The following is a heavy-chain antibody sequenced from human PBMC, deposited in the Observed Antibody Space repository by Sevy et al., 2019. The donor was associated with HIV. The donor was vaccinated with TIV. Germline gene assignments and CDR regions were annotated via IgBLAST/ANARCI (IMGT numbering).Heavy chain of an antibody. CDR1: GGPFNTYA. CDR3: ASEGGGPVLLERLTYYYGMDI. J-gene: IGHJ6*02. Sequence: ASVKVSCKASGGPFNTYAITWIRQAPGQGLEWMGGIIPLFGTTNDAQKFQGRVTITADESRTTAYMELSSLRSEDTAVYYCASEGGGPVLLERLTYYYGMDIWGQGTTVTVSS. V-gene: IGHV1-69*13. CDR2: IIPLFGTT. D-gene: IGHD1-1*01.